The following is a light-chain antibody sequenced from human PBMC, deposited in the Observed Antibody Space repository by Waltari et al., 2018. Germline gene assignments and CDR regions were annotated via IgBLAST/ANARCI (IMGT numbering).Light chain of an antibody. CDR3: NSRDSSGNPVV. CDR2: GKN. V-gene: IGLV3-19*01. J-gene: IGLJ2*01. Sequence: SSELTQDPAVSVALGQKVRIPCQGDSLRSYYASWYQQKPGQAPVLVIYGKNNRPSGIPDRFSGSSSGNTASLTITGAQAEDEADYYCNSRDSSGNPVVFGGGTKLTVL. CDR1: SLRSYY.